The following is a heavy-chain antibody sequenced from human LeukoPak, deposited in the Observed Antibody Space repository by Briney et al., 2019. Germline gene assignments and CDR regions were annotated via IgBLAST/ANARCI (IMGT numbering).Heavy chain of an antibody. CDR3: ASSRTWAFDY. V-gene: IGHV3-7*01. CDR1: GFTFSNYW. D-gene: IGHD1-26*01. Sequence: GRSLRLSCAASGFTFSNYWMSWVRQAPGKGLEWAANIKPDGSEKYYVDSVKGRFTISRDNAKNSLYLQMNSLRAEDTAVYYCASSRTWAFDYWGQGSLVTVSS. J-gene: IGHJ4*02. CDR2: IKPDGSEK.